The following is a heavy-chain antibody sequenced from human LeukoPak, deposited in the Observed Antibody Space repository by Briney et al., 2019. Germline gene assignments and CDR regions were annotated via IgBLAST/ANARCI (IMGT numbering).Heavy chain of an antibody. V-gene: IGHV3-33*01. CDR3: AREVPAAIPYYYYGMDV. CDR1: GSTFSSYG. Sequence: GRSLRLSCAASGSTFSSYGMHWVRQAPGKGLEWVAVIWYDGSNKYYADSVKGRFTISRDNSKNTLYLQMNSLRAEDTAVYYCAREVPAAIPYYYYGMDVWGQGTTVTVSS. J-gene: IGHJ6*02. CDR2: IWYDGSNK. D-gene: IGHD2-2*02.